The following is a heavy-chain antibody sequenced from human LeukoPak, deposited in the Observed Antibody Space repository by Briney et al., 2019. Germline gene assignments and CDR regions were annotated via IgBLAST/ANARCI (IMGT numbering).Heavy chain of an antibody. J-gene: IGHJ6*03. Sequence: PSETLSLTCAVYGGSFSGYYWSWIRQPPGKGLEWIGEINHSGSTNYNPSLKSRVTISVDTSKNQFSLKLSSVTAADTAVYYCASWGTMVRGVTTGAGYYMDVWGKGTTVTISS. CDR3: ASWGTMVRGVTTGAGYYMDV. CDR1: GGSFSGYY. D-gene: IGHD3-10*01. V-gene: IGHV4-34*01. CDR2: INHSGST.